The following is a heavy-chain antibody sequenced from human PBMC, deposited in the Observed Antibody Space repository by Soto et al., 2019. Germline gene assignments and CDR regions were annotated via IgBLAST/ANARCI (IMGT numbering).Heavy chain of an antibody. J-gene: IGHJ3*02. CDR1: GFTFSSYA. Sequence: GSLRLSCAASGFTFSSYAMCWVRQAPGKGLEWVSAISGSGGSTYYADSVKGRFTISRDNSKNTLYLQMNSLRAEDTPVSYCAKAQDAFDIWGQGPMVTVSS. CDR3: AKAQDAFDI. V-gene: IGHV3-23*01. CDR2: ISGSGGST.